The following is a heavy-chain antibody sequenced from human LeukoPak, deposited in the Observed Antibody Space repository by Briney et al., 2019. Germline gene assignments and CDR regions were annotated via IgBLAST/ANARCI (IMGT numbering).Heavy chain of an antibody. D-gene: IGHD6-19*01. V-gene: IGHV3-13*01. CDR2: IGTAGDT. CDR3: ARGGKAVADPFDY. CDR1: GFTFSSYD. Sequence: GGSLRLSCAASGFTFSSYDMHWVRRATGKGLEWVSAIGTAGDTYYPGSVKGRFTISRENAKNSLYLQMNSLRAGDTAVYYCARGGKAVADPFDYWGQGTLVTVTS. J-gene: IGHJ4*02.